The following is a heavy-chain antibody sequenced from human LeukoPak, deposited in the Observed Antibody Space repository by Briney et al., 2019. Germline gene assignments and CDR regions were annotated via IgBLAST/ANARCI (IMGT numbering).Heavy chain of an antibody. Sequence: GRSLRLSCAASGFTFSHYGMQWVRQAPGKGLEWVALISSDGSSKYHADSVKDRFTISRDNSKNTLYLHMNSLRPEDTAVYYCATQCGGNCRDDYWGQGTLVTVSS. CDR1: GFTFSHYG. D-gene: IGHD1-1*01. CDR3: ATQCGGNCRDDY. CDR2: ISSDGSSK. J-gene: IGHJ4*02. V-gene: IGHV3-30*03.